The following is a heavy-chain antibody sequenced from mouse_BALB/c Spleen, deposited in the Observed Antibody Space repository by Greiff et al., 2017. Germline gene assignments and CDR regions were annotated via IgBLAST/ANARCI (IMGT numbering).Heavy chain of an antibody. V-gene: IGHV3-2*02. CDR2: ISYSGST. CDR3: AREGDDGIRGAMDY. J-gene: IGHJ4*01. D-gene: IGHD2-3*01. Sequence: EVKLMESGPGLVKPSQSLSLTCTVTGYSITSDYAWNWIRQFPGNKLEWMGYISYSGSTSYNPSLKSRISITRDTSKNQFFLQLNSVTTEDTATYYCAREGDDGIRGAMDYWGQGTSVTVSS. CDR1: GYSITSDYA.